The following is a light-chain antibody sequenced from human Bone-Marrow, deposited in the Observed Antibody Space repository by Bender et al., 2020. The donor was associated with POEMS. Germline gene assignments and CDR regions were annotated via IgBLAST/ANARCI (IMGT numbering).Light chain of an antibody. Sequence: QSALTQPASVSGSPGQSITISCIGTSSDVGSYDLVSWYQQHPGKAPKLMIYEVSNRPSGVSNRFSGSKSGNTASLTISGLQAEDEADYYCSSYTTSSTLGVFGGGTKLTVL. CDR3: SSYTTSSTLGV. V-gene: IGLV2-14*02. J-gene: IGLJ2*01. CDR1: SSDVGSYDL. CDR2: EVS.